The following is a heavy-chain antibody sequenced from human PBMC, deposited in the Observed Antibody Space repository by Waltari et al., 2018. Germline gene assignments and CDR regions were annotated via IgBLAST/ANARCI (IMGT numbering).Heavy chain of an antibody. CDR2: IKSDGTYT. D-gene: IGHD5-12*01. Sequence: ESGGGLVQPGGSLRLSCEASGFTFSGHWMHWVRQAPGKGLVWVSQIKSDGTYTNSADPVKGRFTISRDNAKNTLYLQMNDLRAEDTAVYYCARETLRSFDPWGQGTLVTVSS. V-gene: IGHV3-74*01. J-gene: IGHJ5*02. CDR3: ARETLRSFDP. CDR1: GFTFSGHW.